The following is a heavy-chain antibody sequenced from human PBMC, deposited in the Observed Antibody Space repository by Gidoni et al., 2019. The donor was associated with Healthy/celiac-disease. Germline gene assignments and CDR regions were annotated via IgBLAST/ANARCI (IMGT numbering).Heavy chain of an antibody. CDR2: ISWNSGSI. Sequence: EVQLVESGGGLVQPGRSLRLSCAASGFTFDDYAMHWVRQAPGKGLEWVSGISWNSGSIGYADSVKGRFTISRDNAKNSLDLQMNSLRAEDTALYYCAKDIYNGDWNYVRDYYYYGMDVWGQGTTVTVSS. D-gene: IGHD1-7*01. CDR1: GFTFDDYA. CDR3: AKDIYNGDWNYVRDYYYYGMDV. J-gene: IGHJ6*02. V-gene: IGHV3-9*01.